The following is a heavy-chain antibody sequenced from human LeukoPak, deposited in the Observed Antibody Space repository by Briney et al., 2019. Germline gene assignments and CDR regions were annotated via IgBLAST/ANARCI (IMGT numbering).Heavy chain of an antibody. CDR2: ISGSGGST. CDR3: AKAGEWELLHYFDY. J-gene: IGHJ4*02. Sequence: QTGGSLRLSCAASGFTFSSYAMSWVRQAPGKGLEWVSAISGSGGSTYYADSVKGRFTISRDNSKNTLCLQMNSLRAEDTAVYYCAKAGEWELLHYFDYWAQGTLVTVSS. V-gene: IGHV3-23*01. CDR1: GFTFSSYA. D-gene: IGHD1-26*01.